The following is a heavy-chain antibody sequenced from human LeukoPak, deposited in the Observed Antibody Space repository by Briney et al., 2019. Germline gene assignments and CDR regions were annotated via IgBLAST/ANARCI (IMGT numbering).Heavy chain of an antibody. CDR2: ISSDGSST. CDR3: ARIGYSYGPDY. CDR1: GFTFSSYW. Sequence: GGSLRLSCAASGFTFSSYWMHWVRQAPGKGLVWVLRISSDGSSTNYADSVKGRFTISRDNAKNTLYLQMNSLRAEDTAVYYCARIGYSYGPDYWGPGTLVSVSS. V-gene: IGHV3-74*01. D-gene: IGHD5-18*01. J-gene: IGHJ4*02.